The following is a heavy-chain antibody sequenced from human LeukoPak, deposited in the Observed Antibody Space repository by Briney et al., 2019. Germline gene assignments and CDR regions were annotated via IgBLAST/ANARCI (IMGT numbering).Heavy chain of an antibody. J-gene: IGHJ4*02. Sequence: GGSLRLSCAASGFTFSSYWMSWVRQAPGKGLDWVANIKQDGSEKYYVDSVKGRFTISRDNAKNSPYLQMNSLRAEDTAVYYCARDGHYYDSSGYPVYFDNWGQGTLVTVSS. CDR2: IKQDGSEK. V-gene: IGHV3-7*01. D-gene: IGHD3-22*01. CDR1: GFTFSSYW. CDR3: ARDGHYYDSSGYPVYFDN.